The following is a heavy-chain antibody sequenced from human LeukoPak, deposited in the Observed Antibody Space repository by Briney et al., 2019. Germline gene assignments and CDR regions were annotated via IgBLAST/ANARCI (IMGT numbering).Heavy chain of an antibody. CDR1: GGTFSSYA. CDR3: ARGSFFATTVLSLDY. V-gene: IGHV1-69*13. D-gene: IGHD5-12*01. J-gene: IGHJ4*02. Sequence: SVKVSCKASGGTFSSYAISWVRQAPGQGLEWMGGIIPILGTANYAQKFQGRVTITADESTSTAYMELSSLRSEDTAVYYCARGSFFATTVLSLDYWGQGTLVTVSS. CDR2: IIPILGTA.